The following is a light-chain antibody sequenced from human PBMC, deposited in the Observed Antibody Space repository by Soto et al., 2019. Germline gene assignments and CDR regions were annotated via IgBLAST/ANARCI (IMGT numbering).Light chain of an antibody. CDR1: QGISSY. CDR3: QQTYSVPPT. V-gene: IGKV1-9*01. CDR2: AAS. J-gene: IGKJ1*01. Sequence: DIQLTQSPSFLSASVGDRVTITCRASQGISSYLAWYQQKPGKAPKLLIYAASTLQSGVPSRFSGSGSGTEFTLTISSLQPEDFATYYCQQTYSVPPTFGRGTKVEI.